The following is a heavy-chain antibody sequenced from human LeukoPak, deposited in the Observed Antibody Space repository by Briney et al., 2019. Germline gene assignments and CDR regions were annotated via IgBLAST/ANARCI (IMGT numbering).Heavy chain of an antibody. J-gene: IGHJ4*02. CDR3: ARDRLTYNWNDVGPFDY. V-gene: IGHV3-48*01. CDR1: GFTFSSYS. Sequence: GGSLRLSCAASGFTFSSYSMNWVRQAPGKGLEWVSFISSSSSTIYYADSVKGRFTISRDNAKNSLYLQMNSLRVEDTAVYYCARDRLTYNWNDVGPFDYWGQGTLVTVSS. D-gene: IGHD1-1*01. CDR2: ISSSSSTI.